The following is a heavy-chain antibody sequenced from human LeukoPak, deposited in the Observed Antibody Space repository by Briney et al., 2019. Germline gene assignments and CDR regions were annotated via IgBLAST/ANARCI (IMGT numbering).Heavy chain of an antibody. J-gene: IGHJ6*03. V-gene: IGHV5-51*01. D-gene: IGHD3-16*01. CDR2: IYPGDSDT. CDR3: ARQARLNYYYYYMDV. Sequence: GESLKVSCKGSGYSFTSYWIGWVRQMPGKGLEWMGIIYPGDSDTRYSPSFQGQVPISADKSISTAYLQWSSLKASDTAMYYCARQARLNYYYYYMDVWGKGTTVTVSS. CDR1: GYSFTSYW.